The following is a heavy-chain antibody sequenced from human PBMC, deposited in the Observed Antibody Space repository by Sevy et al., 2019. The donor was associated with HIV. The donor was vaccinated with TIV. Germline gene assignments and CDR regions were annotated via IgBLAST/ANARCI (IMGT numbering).Heavy chain of an antibody. J-gene: IGHJ6*02. V-gene: IGHV3-30*18. CDR1: GITFSTSG. D-gene: IGHD3-9*01. CDR3: AKDFTGHNGMDV. Sequence: GGSLRLSCVVSGITFSTSGMHWVRQAPGKGLEWVAVISYHGREKFYANSVKGRSTISRDNSKNILYLQMVSLRAEDTAVYYCAKDFTGHNGMDVWGQGTMVTVSS. CDR2: ISYHGREK.